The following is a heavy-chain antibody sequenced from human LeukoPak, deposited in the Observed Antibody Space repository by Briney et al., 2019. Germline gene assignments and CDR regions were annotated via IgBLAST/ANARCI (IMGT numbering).Heavy chain of an antibody. D-gene: IGHD5/OR15-5a*01. CDR1: GFTFSSAW. V-gene: IGHV3-15*01. CDR3: TTDPFMLDVYHFHY. Sequence: GGSLRLSCAASGFTFSSAWMTWVRQAPGKGLEWVGHIKSKADGGTTDYAAPAKGRFTISRDDSKNTLSLQMNSLKYEYTAVYYCTTDPFMLDVYHFHYWGQGTLVTVSS. J-gene: IGHJ4*02. CDR2: IKSKADGGTT.